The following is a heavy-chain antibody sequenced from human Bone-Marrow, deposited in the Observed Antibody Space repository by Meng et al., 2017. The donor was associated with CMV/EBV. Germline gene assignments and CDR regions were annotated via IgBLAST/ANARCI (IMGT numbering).Heavy chain of an antibody. V-gene: IGHV1-18*01. CDR1: GYTFTSYG. J-gene: IGHJ6*02. CDR3: ARQRLFSRYFGLEV. D-gene: IGHD6-25*01. Sequence: ASVKVSCKASGYTFTSYGISWVRQAPGQGLEWMGWISAYNGNTNYAQKLQGRVTITTDESTSTAYMELSSLRSEDTAIYYCARQRLFSRYFGLEVWGQGTAVTVSS. CDR2: ISAYNGNT.